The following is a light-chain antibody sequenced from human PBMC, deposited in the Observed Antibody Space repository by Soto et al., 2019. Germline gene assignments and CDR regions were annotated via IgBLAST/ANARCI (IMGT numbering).Light chain of an antibody. J-gene: IGLJ1*01. V-gene: IGLV1-51*02. CDR3: GTWDSRLSVYV. CDR1: SSNIASNY. Sequence: SVETQPPTESAAPGQKVNLYCSGKSSNIASNYVSWHQQVPGTAPKLLIYESNKRPSGIPDRFSASKSGTSATLGITGLQTGDEADYYCGTWDSRLSVYVFGTGTKVTVL. CDR2: ESN.